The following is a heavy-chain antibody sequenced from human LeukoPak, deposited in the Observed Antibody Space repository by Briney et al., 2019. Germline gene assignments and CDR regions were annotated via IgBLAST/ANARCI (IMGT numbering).Heavy chain of an antibody. Sequence: SETLSLTCTVSGGSISSYYWSWIRQPPGKGLEWIGYIYYSGSTNYNPSLKSRVTISVDTSKNQFSLKLSSVTAADTAVYYCARDKVVGATDGAFDIWGQGTMVTVSS. V-gene: IGHV4-59*01. CDR3: ARDKVVGATDGAFDI. CDR2: IYYSGST. D-gene: IGHD1-26*01. CDR1: GGSISSYY. J-gene: IGHJ3*02.